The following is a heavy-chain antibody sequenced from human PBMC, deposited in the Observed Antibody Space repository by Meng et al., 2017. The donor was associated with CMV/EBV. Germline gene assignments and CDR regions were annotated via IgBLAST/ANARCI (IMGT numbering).Heavy chain of an antibody. D-gene: IGHD2-2*01. V-gene: IGHV1-2*02. J-gene: IGHJ4*02. CDR3: ARFVGYCSSTSCYPKRGLVDY. CDR1: GYTFTGYY. Sequence: ASVKVSCKDSGYTFTGYYMHWVRQAPGQGLEWLGWINPNSGGTNYAQKFQGRVTMTRDTSISTAYMELSRLRSDDTAVYYCARFVGYCSSTSCYPKRGLVDYWGQGTLVTVSS. CDR2: INPNSGGT.